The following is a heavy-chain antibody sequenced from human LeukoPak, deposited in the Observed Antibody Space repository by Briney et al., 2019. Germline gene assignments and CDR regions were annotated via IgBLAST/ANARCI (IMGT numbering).Heavy chain of an antibody. Sequence: SETLSLTCGVSGYSISNSNWWGWIRQPPGKGLEWIGYIDYGGSTNYNPSLKSRATVSVDTSKNQFSLKLSSVTAADTAVYYCARGLHMGYWGQGTLVTVSS. V-gene: IGHV4-28*03. CDR2: IDYGGST. J-gene: IGHJ4*02. CDR1: GYSISNSNW. CDR3: ARGLHMGY.